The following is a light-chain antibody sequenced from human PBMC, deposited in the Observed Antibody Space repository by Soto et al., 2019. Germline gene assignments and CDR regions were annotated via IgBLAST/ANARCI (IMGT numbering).Light chain of an antibody. Sequence: DIVLTQPRLSSPVTLGQPASISCRSSQSLVHIDGNTYFNWLQQRPVQPPRLLIYKISNLFPGVHDIFSGSGAGTDFTLKISRVEAEDVGVYYCMQATQSYTFGQGTRLEIK. CDR3: MQATQSYT. CDR1: QSLVHIDGNTY. J-gene: IGKJ2*01. V-gene: IGKV2-24*01. CDR2: KIS.